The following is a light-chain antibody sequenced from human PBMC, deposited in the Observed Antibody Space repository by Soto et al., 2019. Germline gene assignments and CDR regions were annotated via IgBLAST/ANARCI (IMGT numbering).Light chain of an antibody. CDR3: LQYNDHRT. CDR1: QTISSW. CDR2: AAS. Sequence: DRQLTPSPSTLSGSVGARVTITCLASQTISSWLAWYQQKPGKAPKLLIYAASSLHSGVPSRFSGSRCGQDSPITSSILPDDFAATYCHLQYNDHRTFGQGTKVDI. V-gene: IGKV1-5*01. J-gene: IGKJ1*01.